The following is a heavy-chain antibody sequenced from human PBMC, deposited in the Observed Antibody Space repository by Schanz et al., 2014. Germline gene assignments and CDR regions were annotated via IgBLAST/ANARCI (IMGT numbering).Heavy chain of an antibody. CDR2: ISDSGDTA. D-gene: IGHD3-10*01. V-gene: IGHV3-23*04. CDR1: GFTFSTFA. CDR3: ARIGGSVFDY. Sequence: EVQLVESGGGLVQPGGSLRLSCSASGFTFSTFAMHWVRQAPGKGLEWVSLISDSGDTAYYADSVKGRFSISRDNSKNSLYLQMNSLRAEDTAVYYCARIGGSVFDYWAQGTLVTVSS. J-gene: IGHJ4*02.